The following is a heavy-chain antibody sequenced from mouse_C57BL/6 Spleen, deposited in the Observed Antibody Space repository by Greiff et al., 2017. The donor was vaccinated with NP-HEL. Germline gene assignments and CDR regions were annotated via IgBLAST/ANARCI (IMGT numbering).Heavy chain of an antibody. CDR3: ARGEELGRGNFDY. D-gene: IGHD4-1*01. J-gene: IGHJ2*01. Sequence: EVKLMESGGGLVKPGGSLKLSCAASGFTFSSYAMSWVRQTPEKRLEWVATISDGGSYTYYPDNVKGRFTISRDNAKNNLYLQMSHLKSEDTAMYYCARGEELGRGNFDYWGQGTTLTVSS. V-gene: IGHV5-4*03. CDR2: ISDGGSYT. CDR1: GFTFSSYA.